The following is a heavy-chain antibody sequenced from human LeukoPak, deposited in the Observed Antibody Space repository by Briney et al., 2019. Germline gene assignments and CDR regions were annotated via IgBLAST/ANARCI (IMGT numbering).Heavy chain of an antibody. CDR1: GFTVSSNY. J-gene: IGHJ4*02. D-gene: IGHD6-19*01. CDR2: IYSGGNT. V-gene: IGHV3-66*01. CDR3: ARETRGAVGSY. Sequence: PGGSLRLSCAASGFTVSSNYMTWVRQAPGKGLEWVSVIYSGGNTYYADSVKGRFTISRDSAKNSVYLQMNSLRPEDTAVYYCARETRGAVGSYWGQGTLVTVSS.